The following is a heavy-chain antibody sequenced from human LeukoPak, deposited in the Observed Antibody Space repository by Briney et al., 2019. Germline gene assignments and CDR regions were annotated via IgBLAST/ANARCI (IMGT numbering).Heavy chain of an antibody. Sequence: ASVKVSCKASGYTFTSYDINWVLQATGQGLEWMGWMNPNIGNTGHAQKFQGRVTITRNTSISTAYMELSSLRSGDTAVYYLPSALRGYSIYYYNMYVWGKGATVTVSS. J-gene: IGHJ6*03. V-gene: IGHV1-8*03. CDR3: PSALRGYSIYYYNMYV. D-gene: IGHD5-18*01. CDR2: MNPNIGNT. CDR1: GYTFTSYD.